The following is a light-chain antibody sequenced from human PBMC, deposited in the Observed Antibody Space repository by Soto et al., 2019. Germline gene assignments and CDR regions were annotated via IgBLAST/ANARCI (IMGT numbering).Light chain of an antibody. CDR2: GAS. CDR1: QSVSSSY. V-gene: IGKV3-20*01. Sequence: EIVLTQSPGTLSLSPGERATLSCRASQSVSSSYLAWYQQKPGQAPRLLIYGASSRATGIPDRFSGSGSGTACTLTISRLEPEDFAVYYCQQYGRSPGYTFGQGTKLEIK. J-gene: IGKJ2*01. CDR3: QQYGRSPGYT.